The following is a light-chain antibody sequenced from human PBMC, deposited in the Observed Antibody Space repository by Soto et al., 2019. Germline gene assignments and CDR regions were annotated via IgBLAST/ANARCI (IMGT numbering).Light chain of an antibody. J-gene: IGKJ5*01. Sequence: DIHMTQSQSPLSASVGDRVTITCRASQSISSYLNWYQQKPGKAPKLLIYAASSLQSGVPSRFSGSGSGADFTLTISSLQPEDFATYYCQQSYSTPPITFGQGTRLEIK. V-gene: IGKV1-39*01. CDR1: QSISSY. CDR3: QQSYSTPPIT. CDR2: AAS.